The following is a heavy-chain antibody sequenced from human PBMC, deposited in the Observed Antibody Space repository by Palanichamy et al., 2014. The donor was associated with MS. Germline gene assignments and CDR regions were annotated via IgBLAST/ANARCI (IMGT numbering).Heavy chain of an antibody. CDR1: GYTFTNYW. Sequence: EVQLVQSRAEVKKPGESLKISCKTSGYTFTNYWIAWVRQMPGKGLEWMGIIYPGDSDIRYSPSFQGQVTISAAKSISTAYLQWSSLKASDTAMYYCARQTGYSYGAIDYWGQGTLVTVSS. J-gene: IGHJ4*02. CDR2: IYPGDSDI. D-gene: IGHD5-18*01. CDR3: ARQTGYSYGAIDY. V-gene: IGHV5-51*01.